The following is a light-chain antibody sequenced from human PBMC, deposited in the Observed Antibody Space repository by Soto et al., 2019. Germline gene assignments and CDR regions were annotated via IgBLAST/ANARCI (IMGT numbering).Light chain of an antibody. CDR2: AAS. J-gene: IGKJ5*01. CDR1: ESIARH. Sequence: DIQMTQSPSSLSASVGARVTITCRASESIARHLNWYQQKPGKAPKLLIYAASSLQNGVPSRFRGGGSGTDFTLTINNLQPEDFATYYCQQTYSTLSITFGQGTRLEIK. CDR3: QQTYSTLSIT. V-gene: IGKV1-39*01.